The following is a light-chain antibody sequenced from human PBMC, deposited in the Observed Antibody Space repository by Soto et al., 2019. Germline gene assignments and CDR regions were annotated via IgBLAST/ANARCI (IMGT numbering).Light chain of an antibody. J-gene: IGKJ5*01. V-gene: IGKV3-15*01. CDR1: QSVSSY. Sequence: EIVLTQSPATLSLSPGERATLSCRASQSVSSYLAWYQQKPGQAPRLLIYGASTRATGIPARFSGSGSGTDFTLIISSLQSEDFAVYFCQQYDDWPITFGQGTRLEIK. CDR3: QQYDDWPIT. CDR2: GAS.